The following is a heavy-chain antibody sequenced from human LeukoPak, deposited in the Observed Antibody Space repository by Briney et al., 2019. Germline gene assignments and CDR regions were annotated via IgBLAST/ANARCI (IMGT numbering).Heavy chain of an antibody. Sequence: PGESLRLSCGASGLTVSSYGMSWVRQAPGKGLEWVSTIIGSAVNTYYADSVQDRFTISRDDSKNTVYLQMNSLRAEDTAVYSCAKYTSGTSYRGLDQWGQGTLVTVSS. J-gene: IGHJ4*02. CDR3: AKYTSGTSYRGLDQ. V-gene: IGHV3-23*01. D-gene: IGHD3-10*01. CDR1: GLTVSSYG. CDR2: IIGSAVNT.